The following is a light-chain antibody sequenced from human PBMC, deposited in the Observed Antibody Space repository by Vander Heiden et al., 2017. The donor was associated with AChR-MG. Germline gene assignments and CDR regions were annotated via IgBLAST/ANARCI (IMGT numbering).Light chain of an antibody. V-gene: IGKV3-20*01. CDR2: GAS. Sequence: EIVLTQSPGTLSLSPGARATLSCSASQSVSSSYLAWYQQKPGQAPRILIYGASSRATGIPDRFSGSGSGTDFTLTISRLEPEDFAVYYCQQYGSSPAFGQGTKVEIK. CDR1: QSVSSSY. J-gene: IGKJ1*01. CDR3: QQYGSSPA.